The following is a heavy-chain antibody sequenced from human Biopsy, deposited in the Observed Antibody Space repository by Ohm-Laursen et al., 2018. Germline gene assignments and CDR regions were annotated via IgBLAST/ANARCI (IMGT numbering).Heavy chain of an antibody. V-gene: IGHV3-23*01. D-gene: IGHD4-17*01. CDR1: GFTFSSYA. Sequence: SLRLSCAASGFTFSSYAMTWLRQAPGKGLEWVSTISGNSDIIYDTDSVKGRFTISRDNSKNTLYLQMNSLRADDTAVYYCALDAAQTVTPFDYWGQGTLVTVSS. CDR2: ISGNSDII. CDR3: ALDAAQTVTPFDY. J-gene: IGHJ4*02.